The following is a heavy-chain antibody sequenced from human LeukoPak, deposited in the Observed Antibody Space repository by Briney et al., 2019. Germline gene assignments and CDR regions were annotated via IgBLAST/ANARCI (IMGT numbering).Heavy chain of an antibody. CDR2: INHSGST. J-gene: IGHJ5*02. V-gene: IGHV4-34*01. CDR1: GGSFSGYY. D-gene: IGHD6-13*01. Sequence: SETLSLTCAVYGGSFSGYYWSWIRQPPGKGLEWIGEINHSGSTNYNPSLKSRVTISVDTSKNQFSLKLSSVTAADTAVYYCARSTYGRYSSSWYVVGSGGHDWFDPWGQGTLVTVSS. CDR3: ARSTYGRYSSSWYVVGSGGHDWFDP.